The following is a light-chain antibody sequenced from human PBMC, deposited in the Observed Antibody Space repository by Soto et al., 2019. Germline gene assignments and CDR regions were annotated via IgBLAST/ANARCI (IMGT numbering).Light chain of an antibody. CDR1: QSISTY. V-gene: IGKV1-39*01. Sequence: DIQMTQSPSSLSASVGDRVTITCRASQSISTYLNWYQQKPGKAPKDLIYAASRLQSGVPSRFSGSGSGADFTLTISSLRPEDFATYYCQQSYSTPYTFGRGTKLELK. CDR3: QQSYSTPYT. CDR2: AAS. J-gene: IGKJ2*01.